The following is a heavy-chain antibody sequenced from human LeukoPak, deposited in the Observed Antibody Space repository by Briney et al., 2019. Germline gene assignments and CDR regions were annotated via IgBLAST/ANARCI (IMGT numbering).Heavy chain of an antibody. CDR1: GGSISSYY. J-gene: IGHJ4*02. D-gene: IGHD5-18*01. CDR2: IYYSGST. CDR3: ARAGALRYSYGSLDY. Sequence: KSSETLSLTCTVSGGSISSYYWSWIRQPPGKGLEWIGYIYYSGSTNYNPSLKSRVTISVDTSKNQFSLKLSSVTAADTAVYYCARAGALRYSYGSLDYWGQGTLVTVSS. V-gene: IGHV4-59*01.